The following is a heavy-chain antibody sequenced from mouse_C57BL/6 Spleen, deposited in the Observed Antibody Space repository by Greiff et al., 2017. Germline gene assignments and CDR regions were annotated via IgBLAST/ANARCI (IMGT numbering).Heavy chain of an antibody. V-gene: IGHV1-55*01. D-gene: IGHD2-1*01. CDR3: ARSGGNYPPGFAY. CDR1: GYTFTSYW. J-gene: IGHJ3*01. Sequence: QVQLQQSGAELVKPGASVKMSCKASGYTFTSYWITWVKQRPGQGLEWIGDIYPGSGSTNYNEKFKSKATLTVDTSSSTAYMQLSSLTSEDSAVYYCARSGGNYPPGFAYWGQGTLVTVSA. CDR2: IYPGSGST.